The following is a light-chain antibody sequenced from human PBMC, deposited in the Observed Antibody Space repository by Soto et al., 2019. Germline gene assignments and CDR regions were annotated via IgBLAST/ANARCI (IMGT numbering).Light chain of an antibody. CDR2: RAS. CDR3: QQYNDYPWT. V-gene: IGKV1-5*03. J-gene: IGKJ1*01. CDR1: QSISSW. Sequence: DIQMTQSPSTLSASVGDRVTITCRASQSISSWLAWYQEKPGKAPKLLLYRASSLESGVPSRFGGSGSGAEFTLTISSLQPDDFATYYCQQYNDYPWTFGQGTNVEIK.